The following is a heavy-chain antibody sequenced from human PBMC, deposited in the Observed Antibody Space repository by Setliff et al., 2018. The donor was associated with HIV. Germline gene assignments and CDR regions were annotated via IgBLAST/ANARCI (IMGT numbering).Heavy chain of an antibody. CDR2: IYVGGSV. CDR3: ARAKTIGVSAVFFDP. V-gene: IGHV4-61*09. Sequence: VSGGSMNSDSYSWTWLRQPAGKGPELIGHIYVGGSVIYNPSLASRVTISMVPSKNQFSLDLSSVTAADTAKYYCARAKTIGVSAVFFDPWGQGRPVTVSS. D-gene: IGHD3-3*01. J-gene: IGHJ5*02. CDR1: GGSMNSDSYS.